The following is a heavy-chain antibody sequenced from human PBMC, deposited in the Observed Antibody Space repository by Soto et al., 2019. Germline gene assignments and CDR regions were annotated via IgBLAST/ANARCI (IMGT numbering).Heavy chain of an antibody. J-gene: IGHJ6*03. V-gene: IGHV1-18*01. Sequence: KASCKASGYTFTCKSITWAQHSPGQGLEWMGRISGYNGNTHYPQKFQGKVTMTTDTSTSTAYMELRSLRSDDTAVYYCVKADSNYAGRFSYYYMDVWGNGTLVTVSS. CDR1: GYTFTCKS. CDR2: ISGYNGNT. D-gene: IGHD4-4*01. CDR3: VKADSNYAGRFSYYYMDV.